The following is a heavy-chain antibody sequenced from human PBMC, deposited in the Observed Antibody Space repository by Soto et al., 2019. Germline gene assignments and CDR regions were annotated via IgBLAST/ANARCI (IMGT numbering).Heavy chain of an antibody. J-gene: IGHJ4*02. CDR3: AKSAPMDAGDKYYYDF. Sequence: LVKVSCKASGGTFSTFGISWVRQAPGQGREWMGGILPFFGTARYSQKFEDRITITADESTNTVYMDLRSLTSEDTAIYYCAKSAPMDAGDKYYYDFWAQGCLVTDYS. V-gene: IGHV1-69*13. CDR2: ILPFFGTA. CDR1: GGTFSTFG. D-gene: IGHD2-2*01.